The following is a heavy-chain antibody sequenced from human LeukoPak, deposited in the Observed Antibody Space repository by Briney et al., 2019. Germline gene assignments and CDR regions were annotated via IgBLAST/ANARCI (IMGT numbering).Heavy chain of an antibody. J-gene: IGHJ6*03. CDR1: GGSISSSSYY. CDR3: ASSYSGYDWSDYYYYMDV. CDR2: IYYSGST. V-gene: IGHV4-61*05. D-gene: IGHD5-12*01. Sequence: PSETLSLTCTVSGGSISSSSYYWSWIRQPPGKGLEWIGYIYYSGSTNYNPSLKSRVTISVDTSKNQFSLKLSSVTAADTAVYYCASSYSGYDWSDYYYYMDVWGKGTTVTVSS.